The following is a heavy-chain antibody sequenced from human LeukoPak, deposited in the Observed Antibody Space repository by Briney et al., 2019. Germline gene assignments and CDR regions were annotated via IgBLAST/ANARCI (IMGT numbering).Heavy chain of an antibody. CDR2: INSDGTIT. Sequence: GGSLRLSCAASGFTFTSYWMHWVRQAPGKGLVWLSRINSDGTITSYADSLEGRFTISRDNAKNTVYLQMNSLRAEDTSVYYCARPVVGFDYWGQGALVTVSS. CDR3: ARPVVGFDY. D-gene: IGHD6-6*01. J-gene: IGHJ4*02. CDR1: GFTFTSYW. V-gene: IGHV3-74*01.